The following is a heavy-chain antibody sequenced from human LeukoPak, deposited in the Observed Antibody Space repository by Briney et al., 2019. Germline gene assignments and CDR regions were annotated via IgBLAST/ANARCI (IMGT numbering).Heavy chain of an antibody. CDR3: ARTPSGSYMNVGEFDY. D-gene: IGHD1-26*01. Sequence: GSLRLSCAASGFSFSSYSMNWVRQAPGKGLEWVSYISSSSSYIYYADSVKGRFTISRDNAKNSLYLQMNSLRAEDTAVYYCARTPSGSYMNVGEFDYWGQGTLVTVSS. V-gene: IGHV3-21*05. J-gene: IGHJ4*02. CDR2: ISSSSSYI. CDR1: GFSFSSYS.